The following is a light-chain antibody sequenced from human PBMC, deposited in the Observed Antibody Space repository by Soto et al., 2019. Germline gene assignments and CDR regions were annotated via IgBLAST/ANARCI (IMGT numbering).Light chain of an antibody. J-gene: IGKJ1*01. CDR1: QSISRS. Sequence: DLPMTQSPSSLSASVGDRVTLTCRPSQSISRSLSWYQQKPGKAPELLIYGASSLHSGVASRFSGSGSGTDFTLTISSLQPEDFATYYCQQTYSTPWTFGQGTKVEIK. CDR3: QQTYSTPWT. CDR2: GAS. V-gene: IGKV1-39*01.